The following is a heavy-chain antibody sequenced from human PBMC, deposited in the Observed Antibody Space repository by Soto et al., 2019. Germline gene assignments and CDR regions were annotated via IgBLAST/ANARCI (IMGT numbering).Heavy chain of an antibody. J-gene: IGHJ4*02. V-gene: IGHV1-69*13. D-gene: IGHD3-3*01. Sequence: VASVKVSCKASGGTFSSYAISWVRQAPGQGLEWMGGIIPIFGTANYARKFQGRVTITADESTSTAYMELSSLRSEDTAVYYCARSAGIRFLEWPKFDYWGQGTMVTVSS. CDR3: ARSAGIRFLEWPKFDY. CDR2: IIPIFGTA. CDR1: GGTFSSYA.